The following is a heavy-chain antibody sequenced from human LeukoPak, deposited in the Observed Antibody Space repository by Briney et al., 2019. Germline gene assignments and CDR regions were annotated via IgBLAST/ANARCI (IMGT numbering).Heavy chain of an antibody. CDR3: ARDVYCSSTSCSDWFDP. J-gene: IGHJ5*02. CDR1: GFTFTRFN. D-gene: IGHD2-2*01. Sequence: GGSLRLSCAASGFTFTRFNMNWVRQAPGKGLELVSSITTSGTYIYYADSVKGRFTISRDNSKNTLFLQMNSLRAEDTAVYYCARDVYCSSTSCSDWFDPWGQGTLVTVSS. CDR2: ITTSGTYI. V-gene: IGHV3-21*01.